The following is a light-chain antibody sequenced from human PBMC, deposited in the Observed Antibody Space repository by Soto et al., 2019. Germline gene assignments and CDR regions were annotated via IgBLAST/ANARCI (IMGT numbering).Light chain of an antibody. J-gene: IGKJ1*01. CDR2: DAS. Sequence: EVALTQSPGTLSLSPGARANLSCRASQSIANNYLTWYQQKPGQAPRVLIYDASTRATGIPDRFSGSGSGTDLTLTISRLEPEDFAVYYCQQYGISPWTFGQGTKVEI. CDR1: QSIANNY. CDR3: QQYGISPWT. V-gene: IGKV3-20*01.